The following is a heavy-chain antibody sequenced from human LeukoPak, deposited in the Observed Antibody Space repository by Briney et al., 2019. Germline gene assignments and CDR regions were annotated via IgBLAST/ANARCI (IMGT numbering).Heavy chain of an antibody. CDR1: EFTFSTYV. CDR3: ATSRRTFWYCDL. V-gene: IGHV3-23*01. J-gene: IGHJ2*01. CDR2: LSSSGST. Sequence: GGSLRLSCATSEFTFSTYVVSWIRQAPGKGLEWVSGLSSSGSTYYADSVKGRFTISRDNSKSTLYLQMSSLRSEDTAVYHCATSRRTFWYCDLWGRGTLVTLSS.